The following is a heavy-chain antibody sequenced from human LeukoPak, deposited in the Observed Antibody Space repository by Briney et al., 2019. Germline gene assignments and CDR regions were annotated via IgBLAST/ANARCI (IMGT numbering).Heavy chain of an antibody. CDR3: AKDGAPLYYYDSSGYSPHFHY. J-gene: IGHJ4*02. Sequence: PGGSLRLSCAASGFTVSSNYMNWVRQAPGKGLEWVSIIYSGGSTYYAAFVKGRFTISRDNSKNTLYLQMNSLRAEDTAVYYCAKDGAPLYYYDSSGYSPHFHYWGQGTLVTVSS. V-gene: IGHV3-53*01. D-gene: IGHD3-22*01. CDR2: IYSGGST. CDR1: GFTVSSNY.